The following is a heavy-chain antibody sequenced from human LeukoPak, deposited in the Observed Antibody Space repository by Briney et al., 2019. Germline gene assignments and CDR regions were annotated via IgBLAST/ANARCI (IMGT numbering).Heavy chain of an antibody. D-gene: IGHD2-21*02. CDR3: ARVVGCGGDCYSGISDY. Sequence: GASVKVSCKASGYTFTSYGISWVRQAPGQGLEWMGWINTNTGNPTYAQGFTGRFVFSLDTSVSTAYLQISSLKAEDTAVYYCARVVGCGGDCYSGISDYWGQGTLVTVYS. CDR2: INTNTGNP. J-gene: IGHJ4*02. V-gene: IGHV7-4-1*02. CDR1: GYTFTSYG.